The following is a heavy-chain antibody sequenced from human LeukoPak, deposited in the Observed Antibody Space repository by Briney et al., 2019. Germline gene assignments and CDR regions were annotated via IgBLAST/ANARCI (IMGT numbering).Heavy chain of an antibody. CDR2: ISKSSTYI. J-gene: IGHJ6*02. CDR1: GFTFRSYT. CDR3: AKDIAARTLYYYYGMDV. Sequence: GGSLRLSCAASGFTFRSYTMNWVRQAPGKGLEWVSAISKSSTYIHYADSVKGRFTISRDNSKNTLYLQMNSPRAEDTAVYYCAKDIAARTLYYYYGMDVWGQGTTVTVSS. V-gene: IGHV3-21*04. D-gene: IGHD6-6*01.